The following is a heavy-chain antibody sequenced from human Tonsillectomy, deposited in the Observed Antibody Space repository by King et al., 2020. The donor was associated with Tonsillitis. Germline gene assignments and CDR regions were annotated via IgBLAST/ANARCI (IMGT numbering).Heavy chain of an antibody. D-gene: IGHD3-22*01. J-gene: IGHJ5*01. Sequence: EVQLVESGGGLVQPGGSLRLSCAASGFTFSSYWMHWVRQAPGKGLVWVSRINTDGSHTAYAGSVKGRFIISRDNAKNTIYLEMNSLRVDDTAVYFCARDSFDSSGHYYGFDSWGQGILVPVSS. CDR3: ARDSFDSSGHYYGFDS. CDR1: GFTFSSYW. V-gene: IGHV3-74*01. CDR2: INTDGSHT.